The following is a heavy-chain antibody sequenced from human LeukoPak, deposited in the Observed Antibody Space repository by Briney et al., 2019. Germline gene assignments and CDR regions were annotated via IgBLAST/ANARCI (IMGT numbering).Heavy chain of an antibody. V-gene: IGHV4-39*01. Sequence: PSETLSLTCTVSGGSISSSSYYWGWIRQPPGKGLEWIGSIYYSGSTYYNPSLKSRVTISVDTSKNQFSLKLSSVTAADTAVYYCASVDPWSGYYGMDVWGQGTTVTVSS. CDR2: IYYSGST. J-gene: IGHJ6*02. CDR1: GGSISSSSYY. CDR3: ASVDPWSGYYGMDV. D-gene: IGHD3-10*01.